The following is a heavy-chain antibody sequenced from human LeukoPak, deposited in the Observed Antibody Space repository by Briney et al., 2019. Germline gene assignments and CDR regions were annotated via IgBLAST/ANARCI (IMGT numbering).Heavy chain of an antibody. Sequence: GGSLRLSCAASGFTFSSYGMHWVRQAPGKGLEYVSAISSNGGSTYYANSVKGRFTISRDNSKNTLYLQMGSPRAEDMAVYYCARVRGYSYGSSDYWGQGTLVTVSS. CDR2: ISSNGGST. CDR1: GFTFSSYG. J-gene: IGHJ4*02. CDR3: ARVRGYSYGSSDY. D-gene: IGHD5-18*01. V-gene: IGHV3-64*01.